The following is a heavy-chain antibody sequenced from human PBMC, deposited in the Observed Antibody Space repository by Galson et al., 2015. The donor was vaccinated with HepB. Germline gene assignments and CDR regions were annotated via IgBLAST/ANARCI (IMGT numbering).Heavy chain of an antibody. V-gene: IGHV3-23*01. Sequence: SLRLSCAASGFTFSTYAMAWVRQAPGKGLEWVSAISGSGGSTYSADSVKGRFTISRDNSKNALYLQMNSPRTEDTALYYCAKDDGGCTFDYWGQGILVTVSS. CDR3: AKDDGGCTFDY. CDR1: GFTFSTYA. J-gene: IGHJ4*02. D-gene: IGHD4-23*01. CDR2: ISGSGGST.